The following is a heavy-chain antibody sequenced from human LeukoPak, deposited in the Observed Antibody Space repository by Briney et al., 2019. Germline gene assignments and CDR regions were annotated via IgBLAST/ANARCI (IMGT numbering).Heavy chain of an antibody. D-gene: IGHD3-10*01. J-gene: IGHJ3*02. Sequence: SETLSLTCTVSGGSISDYYWSWIRQPPGKRLEWIGYIYSSGHTNYNPSLKSRVTISVDTSKNQFSLKLSSVTAADTAVYYCARAYYYGSGSYGFDIWGQGTMVTVSS. CDR3: ARAYYYGSGSYGFDI. V-gene: IGHV4-59*01. CDR2: IYSSGHT. CDR1: GGSISDYY.